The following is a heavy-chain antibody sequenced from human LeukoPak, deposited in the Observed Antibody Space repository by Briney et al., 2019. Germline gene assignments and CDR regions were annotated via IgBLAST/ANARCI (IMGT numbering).Heavy chain of an antibody. J-gene: IGHJ4*02. CDR2: ICLSVDST. CDR3: SRCGYSSSGTCPRSPIVAYF. V-gene: IGHV3-23*01. D-gene: IGHD2-2*03. CDR1: VFTFCMYA. Sequence: VGSLRLSCAASVFTFCMYAMTWVCAGPGKRLEWLSVICLSVDSTYYAASLKGGLTVPRDDPKTSLLLNMNSLMPQDTSIFNFSRCGYSSSGTCPRSPIVAYFWCQGTLVTVSS.